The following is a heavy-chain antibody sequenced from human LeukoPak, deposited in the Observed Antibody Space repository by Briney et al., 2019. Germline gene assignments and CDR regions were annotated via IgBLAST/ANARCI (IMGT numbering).Heavy chain of an antibody. CDR2: IYTSGST. D-gene: IGHD1-26*01. J-gene: IGHJ4*02. CDR1: GGSISSGSYY. CDR3: ARASLGATSFDY. V-gene: IGHV4-61*02. Sequence: PSETLSLTCTVSGGSISSGSYYWSWIRQPAGKGLEWIGRIYTSGSTNYNPSLKSRVTISVDTSKNQFSLKLSSVTAADTAVYYCARASLGATSFDYWGQGTLVTVSS.